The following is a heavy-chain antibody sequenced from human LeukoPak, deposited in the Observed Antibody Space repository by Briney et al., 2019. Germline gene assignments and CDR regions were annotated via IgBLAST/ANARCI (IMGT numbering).Heavy chain of an antibody. CDR2: IIPMFGTA. Sequence: WASVKVSCKTSGGTFSSSAITWVRQAPGQGLEWMGGIIPMFGTANYAQKFQGRVTITADESTSTAYMELSTLRSEDTAVYYCAADITMVSGLTYWGQGTLVTVSS. CDR1: GGTFSSSA. J-gene: IGHJ4*02. D-gene: IGHD5-18*01. V-gene: IGHV1-69*01. CDR3: AADITMVSGLTY.